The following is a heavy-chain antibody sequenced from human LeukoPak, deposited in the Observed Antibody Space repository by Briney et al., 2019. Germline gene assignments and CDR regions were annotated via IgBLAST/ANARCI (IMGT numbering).Heavy chain of an antibody. CDR1: GGSFSGYY. Sequence: PSETLSLTCAVYGGSFSGYYWGWIRQPPGKGLEWIGEINHSGSTNYNPSLKSRGTISGATSKPPVSLKLSSVTAADTAVYYCARVVVGATILFDYWGQGTLVTVSS. V-gene: IGHV4-34*01. D-gene: IGHD1-26*01. CDR2: INHSGST. CDR3: ARVVVGATILFDY. J-gene: IGHJ4*02.